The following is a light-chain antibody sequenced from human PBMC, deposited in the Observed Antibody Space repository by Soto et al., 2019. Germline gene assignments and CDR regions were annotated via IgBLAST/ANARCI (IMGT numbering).Light chain of an antibody. V-gene: IGKV1-39*01. Sequence: DIQMTQSPSSLSASVGDRVTITCRASQNIRSYLNWYQQKPGKAPKLLIYAASSLQSGVPSRFSGSGSGTDFTLTISSLQPEDFATYYCQQANSFPPTLTFGGGTKVDIK. CDR3: QQANSFPPTLT. CDR2: AAS. CDR1: QNIRSY. J-gene: IGKJ4*01.